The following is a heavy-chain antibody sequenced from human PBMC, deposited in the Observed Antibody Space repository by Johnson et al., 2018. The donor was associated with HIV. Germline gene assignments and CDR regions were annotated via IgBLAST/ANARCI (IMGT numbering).Heavy chain of an antibody. D-gene: IGHD3-10*01. CDR1: GFTFSNAW. CDR3: ARDRLLWFRELWPHDAFDI. V-gene: IGHV3-30*02. J-gene: IGHJ3*02. CDR2: TRFDGNNK. Sequence: VESGGGLVKPGGSLSLACEASGFTFSNAWMSWVRQAPGKGLEWVAFTRFDGNNKYYADSVKGRFSISRDNSRDTLSLQMNSLRVEDTALYYCARDRLLWFRELWPHDAFDIWGQGTMVTVSS.